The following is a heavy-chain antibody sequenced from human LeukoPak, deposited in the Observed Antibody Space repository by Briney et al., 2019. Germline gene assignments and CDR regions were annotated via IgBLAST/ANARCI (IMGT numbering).Heavy chain of an antibody. D-gene: IGHD2-15*01. V-gene: IGHV3-7*01. CDR1: GFTFSSYW. Sequence: GGSLRLSCEASGFTFSSYWMSWVRQAPGKGLEWVANIKQDRSEKYYVDSVKGRFTISRDNAKNSLYLQMNSLRAEDTAVYYCARTGSSVHFDYWGQGTLVTVSS. CDR2: IKQDRSEK. CDR3: ARTGSSVHFDY. J-gene: IGHJ4*02.